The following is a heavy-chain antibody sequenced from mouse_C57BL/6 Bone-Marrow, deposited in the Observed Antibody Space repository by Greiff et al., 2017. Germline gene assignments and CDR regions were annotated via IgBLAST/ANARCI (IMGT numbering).Heavy chain of an antibody. J-gene: IGHJ4*01. Sequence: QVQLQQPGAELVKPGASVKLSCKASGYTFTSYCMQWVKQRPGQGLEWVGEIDPSDSYTNYNQKFKGKATLTVDTSSSTAYMQLSSLTSEDSAVYYCAIPYAMDYWGQGTSGTVSS. CDR3: AIPYAMDY. CDR2: IDPSDSYT. V-gene: IGHV1-50*01. CDR1: GYTFTSYC.